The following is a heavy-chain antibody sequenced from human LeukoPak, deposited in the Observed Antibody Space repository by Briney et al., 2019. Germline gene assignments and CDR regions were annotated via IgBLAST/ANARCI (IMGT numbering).Heavy chain of an antibody. J-gene: IGHJ4*02. CDR3: ARGAYGSGSFPFDC. D-gene: IGHD3-10*01. V-gene: IGHV3-7*01. Sequence: GGSLRLSCAASGFTFSSYNMNWVRQAPGKGLEWVANIKQDESEKYYVDSVKGRFIISRDNAKNSLYLQMNSLRVEDTAVYYCARGAYGSGSFPFDCWGQGTPVTVSS. CDR1: GFTFSSYN. CDR2: IKQDESEK.